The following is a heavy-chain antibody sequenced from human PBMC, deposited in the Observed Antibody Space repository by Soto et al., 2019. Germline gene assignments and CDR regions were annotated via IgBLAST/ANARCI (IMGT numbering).Heavy chain of an antibody. V-gene: IGHV1-18*03. CDR3: ARDGGYCSSTSCYLNWFDP. CDR1: GYTFTSYG. J-gene: IGHJ5*02. D-gene: IGHD2-2*01. CDR2: ISAYNGNT. Sequence: ASVKVSCKASGYTFTSYGISWVRQAPGQGLEWMGWISAYNGNTNYAQKLQGRVTMTTDTSTSTACMELRSLRSDDMAVYYCARDGGYCSSTSCYLNWFDPWGQGTLVTVSS.